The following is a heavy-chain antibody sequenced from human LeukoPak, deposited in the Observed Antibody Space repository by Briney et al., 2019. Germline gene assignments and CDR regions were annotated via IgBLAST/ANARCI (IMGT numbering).Heavy chain of an antibody. CDR3: VSFYETY. CDR2: INSDGSWT. Sequence: GGSLRLSCAASGNYWMHWVRQAPGKELVWVSHINSDGSWTSYADSVKGRFTISKDNAKNTVYLQMNSLGAEDTAVYYCVSFYETYWGRGTLVTVSS. V-gene: IGHV3-74*01. CDR1: GNYW. J-gene: IGHJ4*02. D-gene: IGHD2/OR15-2a*01.